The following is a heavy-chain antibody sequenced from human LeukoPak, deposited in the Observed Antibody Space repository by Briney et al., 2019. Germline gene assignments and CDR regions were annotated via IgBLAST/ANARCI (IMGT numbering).Heavy chain of an antibody. Sequence: SETLSLTCTVSGGSISGYYWSWIRQPPGKGLGWIGLIQYNGNTKYNPSLKSRITISVDTSNNDFSLNVRSVTAADTAVYYCARVLIDSSGWYHFDSWGQGTLVTVSS. CDR1: GGSISGYY. CDR2: IQYNGNT. V-gene: IGHV4-59*01. J-gene: IGHJ4*02. CDR3: ARVLIDSSGWYHFDS. D-gene: IGHD6-19*01.